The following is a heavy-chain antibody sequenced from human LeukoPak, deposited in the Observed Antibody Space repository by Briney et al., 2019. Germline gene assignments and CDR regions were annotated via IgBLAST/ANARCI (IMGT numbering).Heavy chain of an antibody. D-gene: IGHD2-2*01. CDR3: AGAIAGYSNTRGWFYP. CDR1: GFTFSSYAM. Sequence: GSLRLSCVASGFTFSSYAMSWVRQPPGKGLEWIGEIYHSGSTNYNPSLKSRVTISVDKSKKQFSLKLSSVTAADTAVYYCAGAIAGYSNTRGWFYPWGQGTLVTVSS. J-gene: IGHJ5*02. CDR2: IYHSGST. V-gene: IGHV4-4*02.